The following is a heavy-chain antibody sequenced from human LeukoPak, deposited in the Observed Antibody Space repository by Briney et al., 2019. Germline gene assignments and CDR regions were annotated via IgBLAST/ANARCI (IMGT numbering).Heavy chain of an antibody. CDR3: AREPGQWLAVRGFDY. D-gene: IGHD6-19*01. CDR1: GFTFSNYD. CDR2: ISSSSSSR. Sequence: QPGGSLRLSCAASGFTFSNYDVNSVRQAPGKGLEWVSYISSSSSSRYYADSAKGRFTISGDNAKGSLYLQMNSLRDDDTGVYYCAREPGQWLAVRGFDYWGQGTLVTVSS. J-gene: IGHJ4*02. V-gene: IGHV3-48*02.